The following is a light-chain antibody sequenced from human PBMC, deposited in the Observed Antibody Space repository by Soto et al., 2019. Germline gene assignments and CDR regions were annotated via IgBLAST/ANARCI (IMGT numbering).Light chain of an antibody. Sequence: QSALTQPASVSGSPGQSITISCTGTSSDVGSYNLVSWYQQHPGKAPKLMIYEGSKRPSGVSNRFSGSKSGNTASLTISGLQAEDKADYYCCSYAGSSRVFGTGTKVTVL. J-gene: IGLJ1*01. CDR2: EGS. CDR3: CSYAGSSRV. V-gene: IGLV2-23*01. CDR1: SSDVGSYNL.